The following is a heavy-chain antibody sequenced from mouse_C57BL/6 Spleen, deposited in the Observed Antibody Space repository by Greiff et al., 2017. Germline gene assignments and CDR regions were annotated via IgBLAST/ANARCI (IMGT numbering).Heavy chain of an antibody. CDR1: GYTFTSYW. V-gene: IGHV1-52*01. CDR3: ARDPGRRPFDY. J-gene: IGHJ2*01. CDR2: IDPSDSET. Sequence: QVHVKQPGAELVRPGSSVKLSCKASGYTFTSYWMHWVKQRPIQGLEWIGNIDPSDSETHYNQKFKDKATLTVDKSSSTAYMQLSSLTSEDSAVYYCARDPGRRPFDYWGQGTTLTVSS. D-gene: IGHD2-12*01.